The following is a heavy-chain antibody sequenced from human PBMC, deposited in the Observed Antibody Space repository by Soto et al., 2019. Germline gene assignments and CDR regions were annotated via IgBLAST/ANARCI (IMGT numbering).Heavy chain of an antibody. J-gene: IGHJ5*02. Sequence: ASVKVSCKASGYTFTSYGISWVRQAPGQGLEWMGWISAYNGNTNYAQKLQGRVTMTTDTSTSTAYMALRSLRSDDTSVYFWALCIVGAIGGWLDPWGQGTLVTVSS. CDR2: ISAYNGNT. D-gene: IGHD1-26*01. CDR3: ALCIVGAIGGWLDP. CDR1: GYTFTSYG. V-gene: IGHV1-18*01.